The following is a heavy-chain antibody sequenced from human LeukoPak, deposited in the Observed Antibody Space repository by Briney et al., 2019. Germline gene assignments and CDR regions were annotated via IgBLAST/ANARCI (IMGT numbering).Heavy chain of an antibody. J-gene: IGHJ4*02. CDR3: TTRGYCSGPGCYSDY. CDR1: GLSFRNAW. Sequence: GGSLRLSCRASGLSFRNAWMNWVRQAPGKGLEWVGRVKSKVDGETAEYAALVKGRFNISRDDSKKTLYLEMNSLEVEDTAVYYCTTRGYCSGPGCYSDYWGQGTLVTVSS. V-gene: IGHV3-15*07. CDR2: VKSKVDGETA. D-gene: IGHD2-2*01.